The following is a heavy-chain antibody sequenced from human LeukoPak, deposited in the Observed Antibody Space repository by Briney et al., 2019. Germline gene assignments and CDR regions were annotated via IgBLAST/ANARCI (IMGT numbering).Heavy chain of an antibody. Sequence: GGSLRLSCTASGFTFSNHAMTWVRQAPGKGLEWVSAIGGDGRGTDYADSVKGRFTISGDNSKNTLYLEMNSLRADDTARYYCARRVGGTPDYWGPGTLVTVSS. CDR3: ARRVGGTPDY. D-gene: IGHD1-26*01. V-gene: IGHV3-23*01. CDR2: IGGDGRGT. CDR1: GFTFSNHA. J-gene: IGHJ4*02.